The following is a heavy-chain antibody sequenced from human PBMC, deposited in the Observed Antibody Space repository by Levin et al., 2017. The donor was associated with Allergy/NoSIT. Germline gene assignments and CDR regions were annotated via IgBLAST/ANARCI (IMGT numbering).Heavy chain of an antibody. V-gene: IGHV4-59*01. J-gene: IGHJ6*02. Sequence: SQTLSLTCTVSGGSISSYYWSWIRQPPGKGLEWIGYIYYSGSTNYNPSLKSRVTISVDTSKNQFSLKLSSVTAADTAVYYCARTVDYDFWSGYYTAYGMDVWGQGTTVTVSS. CDR3: ARTVDYDFWSGYYTAYGMDV. CDR1: GGSISSYY. CDR2: IYYSGST. D-gene: IGHD3-3*01.